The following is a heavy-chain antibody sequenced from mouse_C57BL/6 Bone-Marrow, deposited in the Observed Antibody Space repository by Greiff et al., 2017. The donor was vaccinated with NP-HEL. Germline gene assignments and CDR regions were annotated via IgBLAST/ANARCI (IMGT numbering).Heavy chain of an antibody. D-gene: IGHD1-1*01. Sequence: QVQLQQPGTELVKPGASVKLSCKASGYTFTSYWMHWVKQRPGQGLEWIGNINPSNGGTNYNEKFKSKATLTVDKSSSTAYMQLSSLTSEDSAVYCCARGLVTTVVYFDYWGQGTTLTVSS. J-gene: IGHJ2*01. V-gene: IGHV1-53*01. CDR1: GYTFTSYW. CDR2: INPSNGGT. CDR3: ARGLVTTVVYFDY.